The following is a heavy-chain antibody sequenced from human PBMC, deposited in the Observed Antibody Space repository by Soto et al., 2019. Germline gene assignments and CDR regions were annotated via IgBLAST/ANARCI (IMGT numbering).Heavy chain of an antibody. J-gene: IGHJ4*02. CDR3: ARAPPRTRILNRQNSSGSSTFDY. V-gene: IGHV1-46*03. D-gene: IGHD6-19*01. CDR2: INPSGGST. CDR1: GYTFTSYY. Sequence: QVQLVQSGAEVKKPGASVKVSCKASGYTFTSYYMHWVRQAPGQGLEWMGIINPSGGSTSYAQKFQGRITMTRDTSTSTVYMELSSLRSEDTAVYYCARAPPRTRILNRQNSSGSSTFDYWGQGTLVTVSS.